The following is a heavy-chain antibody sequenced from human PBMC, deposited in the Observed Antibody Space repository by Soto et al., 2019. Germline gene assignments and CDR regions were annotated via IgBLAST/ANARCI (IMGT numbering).Heavy chain of an antibody. Sequence: QVQLVQSGAEVKQPGSSVRVSCKTSGGTFMSYAFSWVRQAPGQGLEWMGGLIPILGTANYAQKLQGRLAIIADESTSTAYMELSSLRSEDTAVYYCARSDYCGGDCYAFLDYWGQGTLVTVPS. V-gene: IGHV1-69*12. J-gene: IGHJ4*02. CDR3: ARSDYCGGDCYAFLDY. D-gene: IGHD2-21*02. CDR1: GGTFMSYA. CDR2: LIPILGTA.